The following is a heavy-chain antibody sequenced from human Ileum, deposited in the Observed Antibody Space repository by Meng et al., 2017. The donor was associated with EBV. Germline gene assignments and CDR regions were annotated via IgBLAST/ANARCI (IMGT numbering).Heavy chain of an antibody. D-gene: IGHD3-10*01. CDR3: ARGYGSGRDYFDY. J-gene: IGHJ4*02. CDR2: IYYSGRT. CDR1: GGSISSSNW. Sequence: QVELEESGPGLVKPAGTLSLTCAVSGGSISSSNWWNWVRHPPGKGLEWIGEIYYSGRTIYNPSLKSRVTISVDTSKNLFSLKLSSVTAADTAVYSCARGYGSGRDYFDYWGQGTLVTVSS. V-gene: IGHV4-4*01.